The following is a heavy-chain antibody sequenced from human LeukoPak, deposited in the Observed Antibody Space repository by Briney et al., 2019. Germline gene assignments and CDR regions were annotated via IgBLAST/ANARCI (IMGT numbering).Heavy chain of an antibody. Sequence: PSQTLSLTCTVSGGSISSGSYYWGWIRQPPGKGLEWIGSIYYSGSTYYNPSLKSRVTISVDTSKNQFSLKLSSVTAADTAVYYCASSIAAAGRPDAFDIWGQGTMVTVSS. CDR3: ASSIAAAGRPDAFDI. CDR2: IYYSGST. CDR1: GGSISSGSYY. D-gene: IGHD6-13*01. V-gene: IGHV4-39*01. J-gene: IGHJ3*02.